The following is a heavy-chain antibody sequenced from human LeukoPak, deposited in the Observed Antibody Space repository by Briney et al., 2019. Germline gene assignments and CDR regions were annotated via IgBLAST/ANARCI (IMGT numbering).Heavy chain of an antibody. V-gene: IGHV3-21*01. Sequence: KTGGSLRLSCGASGFSFSSNSMNWVRQAPGKGLEWVSSISSSSSYVYFADSVRGRFTIYRDNAKNSLYLQMNSLRAEDTAVYYCAKDSPSRTATTEVPVDYWGQGTLVTVSS. D-gene: IGHD5-24*01. CDR1: GFSFSSNS. CDR2: ISSSSSYV. CDR3: AKDSPSRTATTEVPVDY. J-gene: IGHJ4*02.